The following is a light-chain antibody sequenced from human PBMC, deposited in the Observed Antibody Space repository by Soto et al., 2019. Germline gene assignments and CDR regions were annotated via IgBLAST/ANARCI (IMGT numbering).Light chain of an antibody. V-gene: IGKV3-20*01. CDR3: QQYGSSPWT. CDR2: GAS. CDR1: QSVSSSY. Sequence: EIVLTQSPGTLSLSPGVRATLSCRASQSVSSSYLAWYQQKPGQAPRLLLYGASSRATGIPDRFSGSGSGPDFTLTISRLEPEDFAVYYCQQYGSSPWTFGQGTKVEIK. J-gene: IGKJ1*01.